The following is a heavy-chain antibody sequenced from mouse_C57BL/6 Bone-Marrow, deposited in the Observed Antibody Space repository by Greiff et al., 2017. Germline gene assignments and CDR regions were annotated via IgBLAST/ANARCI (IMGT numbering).Heavy chain of an antibody. Sequence: QVQLKQSGAELMKPGASVKLSCKAPGYTFTGYWIEWVKQSPGHGLEWIGEILPGSGIPNYIEKFKGKATFTADTSANTDYMQLSRLRTEDSAIYYCARADYYGSDARDYWGQGTSVTVSS. D-gene: IGHD1-1*01. CDR2: ILPGSGIP. J-gene: IGHJ4*01. CDR1: GYTFTGYW. CDR3: ARADYYGSDARDY. V-gene: IGHV1-9*01.